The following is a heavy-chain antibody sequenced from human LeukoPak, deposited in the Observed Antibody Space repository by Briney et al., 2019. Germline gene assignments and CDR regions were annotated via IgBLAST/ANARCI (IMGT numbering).Heavy chain of an antibody. J-gene: IGHJ4*02. V-gene: IGHV1-46*01. Sequence: ASVKVSCKAPGYTFTSYYMHWVRQAPGQGLEWMGVINPSGGSTSYAQKFQGRVTMTRDTSTSTVYMELSSLRSEDTAMYYCARRLGRSFDYWGQGTLVTVSS. CDR3: ARRLGRSFDY. CDR2: INPSGGST. CDR1: GYTFTSYY. D-gene: IGHD2-21*01.